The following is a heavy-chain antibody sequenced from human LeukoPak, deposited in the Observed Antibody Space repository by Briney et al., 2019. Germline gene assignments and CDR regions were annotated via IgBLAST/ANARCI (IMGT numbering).Heavy chain of an antibody. D-gene: IGHD3-22*01. Sequence: SETLSLTCAVYGESFSGSYWSWIRQSPRKGLEWIGEINHSGSTRYNPSLKSRVTISVDTSKNQFSLKLSSVTAADTAVYYCARGPKLTHYYDSSGYWVPYYYMDVWGKGTTVTVSS. CDR3: ARGPKLTHYYDSSGYWVPYYYMDV. CDR1: GESFSGSY. CDR2: INHSGST. V-gene: IGHV4-34*01. J-gene: IGHJ6*03.